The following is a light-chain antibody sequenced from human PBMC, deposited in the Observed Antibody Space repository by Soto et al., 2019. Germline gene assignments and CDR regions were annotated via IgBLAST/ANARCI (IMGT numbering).Light chain of an antibody. CDR3: GSFTGGITPYV. Sequence: SALTQPRSVSGSPGQSVTISCTGTSSDFGGYNYVSWYQQHPGKAPKLMIYEVSNRPSGVSNRFSGSRSGNTASLTISGLQADDEADYHCGSFTGGITPYVFGTGTKVTVL. CDR2: EVS. CDR1: SSDFGGYNY. J-gene: IGLJ1*01. V-gene: IGLV2-11*01.